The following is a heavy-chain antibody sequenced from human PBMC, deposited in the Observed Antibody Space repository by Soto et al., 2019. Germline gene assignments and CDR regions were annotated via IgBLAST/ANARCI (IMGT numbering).Heavy chain of an antibody. V-gene: IGHV4-39*01. J-gene: IGHJ6*03. CDR2: IYYSGST. CDR1: GGSISSSSYY. Sequence: SETLSLTCTVSGGSISSSSYYGGWIRQPPGKGLEWIGSIYYSGSTYYNPSLKSRVTISVDTSKNQFSLKLSSVTAADTAVYYCARHSDSGYYYYMDVWGKGTTVTVSS. D-gene: IGHD3-10*01. CDR3: ARHSDSGYYYYMDV.